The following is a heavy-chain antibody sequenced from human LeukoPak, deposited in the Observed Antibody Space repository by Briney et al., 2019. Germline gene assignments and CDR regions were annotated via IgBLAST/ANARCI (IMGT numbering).Heavy chain of an antibody. CDR2: ISGSGGST. CDR1: GFTFSYYW. J-gene: IGHJ4*02. V-gene: IGHV3-23*01. CDR3: AKDVGYYGSGSLN. D-gene: IGHD3-10*01. Sequence: GGSLRLSCATSGFTFSYYWMSWVRQAPGKGLEWVSAISGSGGSTYYADSVKGRFTISRDNSKNTLYLQMNSLRAEDTAVYYCAKDVGYYGSGSLNWGQGTLVTVSS.